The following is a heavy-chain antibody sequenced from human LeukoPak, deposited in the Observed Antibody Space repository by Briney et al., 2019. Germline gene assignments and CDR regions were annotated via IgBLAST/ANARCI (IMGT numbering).Heavy chain of an antibody. Sequence: GALVKVSCKASGYTFTGYYMHWVRQAPGQGLEWMGWINPNSGGTNYAQKFQGRVTMTRDTSISTAYMELSRLRSDDTAVYYCARDLSMVRGTYYYYGMDVWGQGTTVTVSS. CDR2: INPNSGGT. D-gene: IGHD3-10*01. CDR3: ARDLSMVRGTYYYYGMDV. V-gene: IGHV1-2*02. J-gene: IGHJ6*02. CDR1: GYTFTGYY.